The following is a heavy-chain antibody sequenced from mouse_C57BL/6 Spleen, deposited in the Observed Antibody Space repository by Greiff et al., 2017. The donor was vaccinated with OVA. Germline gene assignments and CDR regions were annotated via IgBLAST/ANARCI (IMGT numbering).Heavy chain of an antibody. J-gene: IGHJ4*01. V-gene: IGHV1-64*01. D-gene: IGHD1-1*01. CDR1: GYTFTSYW. CDR3: ARGGIYYGSSYHYAMDY. Sequence: VQLQQPGAELVKPGASVKLSCKASGYTFTSYWMHWVKQRPGQGLEWIGMIHPNSGSTNYNEKFKSKATLTVDKSSSTAYMQLSSLTSEDSAVYYCARGGIYYGSSYHYAMDYWGQGTSVTVSS. CDR2: IHPNSGST.